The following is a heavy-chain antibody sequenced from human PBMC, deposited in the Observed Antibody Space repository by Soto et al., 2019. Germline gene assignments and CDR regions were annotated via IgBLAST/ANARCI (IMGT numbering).Heavy chain of an antibody. J-gene: IGHJ4*02. CDR1: RFIFSDYA. CDR2: ISYGGDNK. D-gene: IGHD6-13*01. V-gene: IGHV3-30*09. CDR3: AKARHSTSWYGVEADF. Sequence: QVQLVESGGGVVQPGRSLRLSCAASRFIFSDYAMHWVRQVPGKGLEWVAVISYGGDNKYYAESVRGRFAISRDNLKNTLYLQMNSLNPEDTAVYHCAKARHSTSWYGVEADFWGQGTLVTVSS.